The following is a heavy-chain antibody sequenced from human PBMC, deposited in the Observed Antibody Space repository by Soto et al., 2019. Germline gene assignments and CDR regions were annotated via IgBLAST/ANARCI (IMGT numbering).Heavy chain of an antibody. Sequence: GGSLRLSCAASGFTFSSYSMNWVRQAPGQGLEWVSYISSSSSTIYYADSVKGRFTISRDNAKNSLYLQMNSLRDEDTAVYYCARDYYDSSGYNAYYGMDVWGQGTTVTVSS. CDR2: ISSSSSTI. V-gene: IGHV3-48*02. CDR1: GFTFSSYS. D-gene: IGHD3-22*01. CDR3: ARDYYDSSGYNAYYGMDV. J-gene: IGHJ6*02.